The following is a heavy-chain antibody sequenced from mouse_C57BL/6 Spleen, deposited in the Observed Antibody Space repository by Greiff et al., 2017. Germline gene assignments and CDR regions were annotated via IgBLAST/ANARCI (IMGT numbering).Heavy chain of an antibody. J-gene: IGHJ4*01. V-gene: IGHV5-17*01. CDR1: GFTFSDYG. CDR2: ISSGTSTI. CDR3: ASTDDYSMDY. Sequence: EVQVVESGGGLVKPGGSLKLSCAASGFTFSDYGMHWVRQAPEKGLVWVAYISSGTSTIYYADTVKGRFTLSRDNAKNTLFLQMTSLRSEDTAMYDCASTDDYSMDYWGQGTTLTVSS.